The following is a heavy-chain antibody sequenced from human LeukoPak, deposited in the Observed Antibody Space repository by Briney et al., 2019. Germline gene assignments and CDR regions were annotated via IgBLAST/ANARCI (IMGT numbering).Heavy chain of an antibody. V-gene: IGHV4-39*01. J-gene: IGHJ4*02. Sequence: PSETLSLTCTVSGGSISSSSYYWGWIRQPPGKGLEWIGSIYYSGSTYYNLSLKSRVTISVDTSKNQFYLKLSSVTAADTAVYYCARATIAVAGDYFDYWGQGTLVTVSS. D-gene: IGHD6-19*01. CDR3: ARATIAVAGDYFDY. CDR1: GGSISSSSYY. CDR2: IYYSGST.